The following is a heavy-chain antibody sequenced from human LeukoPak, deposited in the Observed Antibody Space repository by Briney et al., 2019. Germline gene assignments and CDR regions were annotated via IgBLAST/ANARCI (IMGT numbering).Heavy chain of an antibody. D-gene: IGHD2-2*01. Sequence: PSETLSLTCTVSGGSISSYYWSWIRQPPGKGLGWIGYIYYSGSTNYNPSLKSRVTISVDTSKNQFSLKLSSVTAADTAVYYCARSTGYCSSTSCHHFDYWGQGTLVTVSS. CDR3: ARSTGYCSSTSCHHFDY. V-gene: IGHV4-59*01. J-gene: IGHJ4*02. CDR2: IYYSGST. CDR1: GGSISSYY.